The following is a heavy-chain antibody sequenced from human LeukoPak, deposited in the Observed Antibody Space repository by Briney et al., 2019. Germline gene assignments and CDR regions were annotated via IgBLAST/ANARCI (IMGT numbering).Heavy chain of an antibody. J-gene: IGHJ4*02. CDR3: ARDYGDLPARVPYFDY. CDR2: ISSSSSMI. V-gene: IGHV3-48*02. CDR1: GFMFSSYS. Sequence: GGSLRLSCAASGFMFSSYSMNWVRQAPGKGLEWVSYISSSSSMIYYADSVKGRFTISRDNAKNSLYLQMKSLRDEDTAIYYCARDYGDLPARVPYFDYWGQGTLVTVSS. D-gene: IGHD4-17*01.